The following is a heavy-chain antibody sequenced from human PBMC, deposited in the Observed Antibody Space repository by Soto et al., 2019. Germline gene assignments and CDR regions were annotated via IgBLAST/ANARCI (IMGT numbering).Heavy chain of an antibody. CDR2: INHSGST. Sequence: SETLSLTCAVYGGSFSGYYWGWIRQPPGKGLEWIGEINHSGSTNYNPSLKSRVTISVDTSKNQFSLKLSSVTAADTAVYYCARVKILVYYYYMDVWGKGTTVTVSS. D-gene: IGHD3-3*01. V-gene: IGHV4-34*01. CDR1: GGSFSGYY. J-gene: IGHJ6*03. CDR3: ARVKILVYYYYMDV.